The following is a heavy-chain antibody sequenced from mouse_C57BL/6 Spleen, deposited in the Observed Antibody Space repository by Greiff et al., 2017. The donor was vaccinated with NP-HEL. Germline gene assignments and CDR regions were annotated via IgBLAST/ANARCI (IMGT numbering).Heavy chain of an antibody. CDR1: GFTFSDYG. CDR2: ISSGSSTI. J-gene: IGHJ3*01. CDR3: ARPGIRSLFAY. V-gene: IGHV5-17*01. Sequence: EVQGVESGGGLVKPGGSLKLSCAASGFTFSDYGMHWVRQAPEKGLEWVAYISSGSSTIYYAATVKGRFTISRDNAKNTLFLQMTSLRSEDTAMYYCARPGIRSLFAYWGQGTLVTVSA. D-gene: IGHD2-4*01.